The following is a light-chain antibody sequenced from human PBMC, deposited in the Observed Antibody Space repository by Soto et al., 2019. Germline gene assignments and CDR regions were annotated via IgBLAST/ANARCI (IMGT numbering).Light chain of an antibody. Sequence: DIQMTQSPSTLSAFVGDRVTITCRASQSISSWLAWYHQKPGKAPKLLISSASSLESGVPSRFSGSGSGTEFALAISSMQPDDFATYYCQQYNYYPYTFGEGTKLEIK. J-gene: IGKJ2*01. CDR3: QQYNYYPYT. CDR1: QSISSW. V-gene: IGKV1-5*01. CDR2: SAS.